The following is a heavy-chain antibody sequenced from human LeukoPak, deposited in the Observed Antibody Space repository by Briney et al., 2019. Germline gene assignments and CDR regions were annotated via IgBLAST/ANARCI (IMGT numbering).Heavy chain of an antibody. CDR3: ARGGVGRTSPRIGDYYFYGMDV. J-gene: IGHJ6*02. V-gene: IGHV3-30-3*01. CDR1: GFTFSTFA. D-gene: IGHD3-10*01. Sequence: PGGSLRLSCAASGFTFSTFAMHWVRQAPGKGLGWVAVMSYDGSNKDHADSVKGRFTISRDNSKNTLYLQMNSLRPDDTAVYYCARGGVGRTSPRIGDYYFYGMDVWGQGTTVTVS. CDR2: MSYDGSNK.